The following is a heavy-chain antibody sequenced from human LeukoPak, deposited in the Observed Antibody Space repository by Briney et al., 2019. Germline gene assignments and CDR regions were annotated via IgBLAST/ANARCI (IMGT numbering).Heavy chain of an antibody. J-gene: IGHJ4*02. D-gene: IGHD5-18*01. CDR3: ARVPDYGYGDY. Sequence: GGSLRLSCAATGFTFSNYGMHWVRQAPGKGLEWVAFIHYDRITTYYAESVKGRFTVSRENSKNSMFLQMQSLRPDDTAVYYCARVPDYGYGDYWGQGTLVTVSS. CDR2: IHYDRITT. V-gene: IGHV3-30*02. CDR1: GFTFSNYG.